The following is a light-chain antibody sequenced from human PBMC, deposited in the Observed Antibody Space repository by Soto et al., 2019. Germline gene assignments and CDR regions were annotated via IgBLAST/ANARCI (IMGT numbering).Light chain of an antibody. CDR1: SSDVGGYNY. Sequence: QSALTQPPSASGSPGQSVTISCTGTSSDVGGYNYVSWYQQYPGKAPKLMIYEVTKRPSGVPDRSSGSKSGNTASLTVSGLQAEDEADYYCSSHAGSTNLVFGTGTKVTVL. V-gene: IGLV2-8*01. CDR3: SSHAGSTNLV. J-gene: IGLJ1*01. CDR2: EVT.